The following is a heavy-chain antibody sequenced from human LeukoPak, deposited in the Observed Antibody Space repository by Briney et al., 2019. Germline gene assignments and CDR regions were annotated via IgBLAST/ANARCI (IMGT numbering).Heavy chain of an antibody. Sequence: GASVKVSCKASGYTFTGYYIHWVRQAPGQGLEWMGWTSPNTGGTNYAQNFQGRVTMTKDTSISTAYMELSRLRSDDTAVYYCARDWGQSGSYYGFSDYWGRGTLVTVSS. CDR3: ARDWGQSGSYYGFSDY. D-gene: IGHD3-10*01. J-gene: IGHJ4*02. CDR2: TSPNTGGT. CDR1: GYTFTGYY. V-gene: IGHV1-2*02.